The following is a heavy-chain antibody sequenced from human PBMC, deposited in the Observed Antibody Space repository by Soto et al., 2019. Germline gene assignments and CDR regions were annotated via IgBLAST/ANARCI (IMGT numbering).Heavy chain of an antibody. CDR3: ARASGYSYGSLPTFDY. J-gene: IGHJ4*02. V-gene: IGHV4-59*01. Sequence: SETLSLTCTVSGGSISSYYWSWIRQPPGKGLEWIGYIYYSGSTNYNPSLKSRVTISVDTSKNQFSLKLSSVTAADTAVYYCARASGYSYGSLPTFDYWGQGTLVTVS. CDR1: GGSISSYY. D-gene: IGHD5-18*01. CDR2: IYYSGST.